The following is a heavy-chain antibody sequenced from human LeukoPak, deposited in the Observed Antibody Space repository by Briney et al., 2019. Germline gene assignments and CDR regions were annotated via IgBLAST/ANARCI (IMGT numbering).Heavy chain of an antibody. CDR1: GYTFTSYY. CDR2: INPSGGST. D-gene: IGHD3-16*02. V-gene: IGHV1-46*01. CDR3: ARGVNMITFGGVIVIPVLWWFDP. J-gene: IGHJ5*02. Sequence: ASVKVSCKASGYTFTSYYIHWVRQAPGQGLEWMGIINPSGGSTSYAQKFQGRVTMTRDTSTSTVYMELSSLRSEDTAVYYCARGVNMITFGGVIVIPVLWWFDPWGQGTLVTVSS.